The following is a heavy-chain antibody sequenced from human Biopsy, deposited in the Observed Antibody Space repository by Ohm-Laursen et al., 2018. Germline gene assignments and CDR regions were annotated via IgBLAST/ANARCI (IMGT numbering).Heavy chain of an antibody. J-gene: IGHJ4*02. CDR1: GFTFDDYA. D-gene: IGHD2-15*01. Sequence: SLRLPCAASGFTFDDYALHWVRQAPGKGLEWVSGISWNSGSIGYADSVKGRFTISRDNAKNSLYLQMNSLRAEDTALYYCAKSCSGGSCLDYWGQGTLVTVSS. V-gene: IGHV3-9*01. CDR3: AKSCSGGSCLDY. CDR2: ISWNSGSI.